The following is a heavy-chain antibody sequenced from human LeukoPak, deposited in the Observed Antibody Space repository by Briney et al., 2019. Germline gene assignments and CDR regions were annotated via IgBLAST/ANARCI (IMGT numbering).Heavy chain of an antibody. CDR3: AREISIAAPHYFDY. D-gene: IGHD6-6*01. Sequence: GGSLRLSCAASGFTFSRYSMNWVRQAPGKGLEWVSSISSSSSYIYYADSVKGRFTISRDNAKNSLYLQMNSLRAEDTAVYYCAREISIAAPHYFDYWGPGTLVTVSS. J-gene: IGHJ4*02. V-gene: IGHV3-21*01. CDR1: GFTFSRYS. CDR2: ISSSSSYI.